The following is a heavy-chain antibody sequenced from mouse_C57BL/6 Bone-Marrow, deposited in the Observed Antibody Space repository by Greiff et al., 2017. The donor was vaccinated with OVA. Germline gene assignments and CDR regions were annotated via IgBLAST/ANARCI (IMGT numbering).Heavy chain of an antibody. CDR3: ARRGTTVAYWYFDV. CDR2: IYPGSGNT. Sequence: QVQLQQSGAELVRPGASVKLSCKASGYTFTDYYINWVKQRPGQGLEWIARIYPGSGNTYYNEKFKGKATLTAEKSSSTAYMQLSSLTSEDSAVYVCARRGTTVAYWYFDVWGTGTTVTVSS. D-gene: IGHD1-1*01. J-gene: IGHJ1*03. V-gene: IGHV1-76*01. CDR1: GYTFTDYY.